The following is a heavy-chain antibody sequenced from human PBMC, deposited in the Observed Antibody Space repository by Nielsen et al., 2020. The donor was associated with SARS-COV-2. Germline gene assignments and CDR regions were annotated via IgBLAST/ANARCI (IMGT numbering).Heavy chain of an antibody. D-gene: IGHD7-27*01. CDR3: ARGNGWGSYFDY. Sequence: GGSLRLSCAASGFTFSDYAMAWVRQAPRKGLEWVSAIRTSGGTTYYADSVKGRCTISRDNSKNTLYLQMNSLRGEDTAVYYCARGNGWGSYFDYWGQGTLVTVSS. V-gene: IGHV3-23*01. CDR2: IRTSGGTT. CDR1: GFTFSDYA. J-gene: IGHJ4*02.